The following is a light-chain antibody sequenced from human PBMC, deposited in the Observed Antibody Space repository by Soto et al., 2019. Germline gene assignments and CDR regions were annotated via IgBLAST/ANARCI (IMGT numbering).Light chain of an antibody. CDR3: AAWDDRLKGLV. CDR2: ADS. J-gene: IGLJ3*02. Sequence: QSVLTQPPSASGTPEQRVTISCSGRTSNIETNIVNWYQEVPGMAPRLLIYADSQRPSGVPDRFSGSKSGTSASLAIRGLQSEDEADYYCAAWDDRLKGLVFGGGTKLTVL. V-gene: IGLV1-44*01. CDR1: TSNIETNI.